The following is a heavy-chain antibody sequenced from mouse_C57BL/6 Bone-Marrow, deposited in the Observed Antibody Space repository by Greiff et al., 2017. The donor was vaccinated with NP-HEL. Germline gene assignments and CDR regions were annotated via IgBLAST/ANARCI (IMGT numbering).Heavy chain of an antibody. CDR2: IFPGSGST. Sequence: QVQLKQSGPKLVKPGASVKISCKASGYTFTDYYINWVKQRPGQGLEWIGWIFPGSGSTYYNEKFKGKATLTVDKSSSTAYMLLSSLTSEDSAVYFCEIGMRYYGSSSYFDYWGQGTTLTVSS. J-gene: IGHJ2*01. CDR1: GYTFTDYY. D-gene: IGHD1-1*01. CDR3: EIGMRYYGSSSYFDY. V-gene: IGHV1-75*01.